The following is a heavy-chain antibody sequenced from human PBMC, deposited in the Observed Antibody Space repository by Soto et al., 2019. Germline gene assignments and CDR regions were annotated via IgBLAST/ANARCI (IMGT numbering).Heavy chain of an antibody. CDR1: GFTFSSFG. D-gene: IGHD5-12*01. J-gene: IGHJ4*02. V-gene: IGHV3-30*18. Sequence: PGGSLRLSCAASGFTFSSFGMHWVRQAPGKGLEWVAVISYEGGHKFYADSVRGRFTISRDNSKNTLYLQMDSLRSEDTAMYYCAKDLRRVPTISLESWGQGTLVTVSS. CDR2: ISYEGGHK. CDR3: AKDLRRVPTISLES.